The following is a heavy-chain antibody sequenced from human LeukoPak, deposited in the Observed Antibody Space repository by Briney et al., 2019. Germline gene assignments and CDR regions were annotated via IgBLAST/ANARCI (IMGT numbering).Heavy chain of an antibody. D-gene: IGHD3-3*01. CDR1: GGSISSSSYY. V-gene: IGHV4-39*07. CDR2: INHSGST. Sequence: SETLSLTCTVSGGSISSSSYYWSWIRQPPGKGLEWIGEINHSGSTNYNPSLKSRVTISVDTSKNQFSLKLSSVTAADTAVYYCARAALVLPYDFWSGEREDYYGMDVWGQGTTVTVSS. J-gene: IGHJ6*02. CDR3: ARAALVLPYDFWSGEREDYYGMDV.